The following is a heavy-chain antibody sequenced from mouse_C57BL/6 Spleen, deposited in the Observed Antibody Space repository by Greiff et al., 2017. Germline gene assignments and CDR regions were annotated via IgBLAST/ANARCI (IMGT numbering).Heavy chain of an antibody. CDR3: ARRGWLLLYAMDY. V-gene: IGHV1-50*01. J-gene: IGHJ4*01. CDR1: GYTFTSYW. D-gene: IGHD2-3*01. Sequence: QVQLKQPGAELVKPGASVKLSCKASGYTFTSYWMQWVKQRPGQGLEWIGEIDPSDSYTNYNQKFKGKATLTVDTSSSTAYMQLSSLTSEDSAVYYCARRGWLLLYAMDYWGQGTSVTVSS. CDR2: IDPSDSYT.